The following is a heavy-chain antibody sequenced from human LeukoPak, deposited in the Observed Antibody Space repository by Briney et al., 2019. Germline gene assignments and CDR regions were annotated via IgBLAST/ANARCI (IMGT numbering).Heavy chain of an antibody. CDR2: IYTSGST. V-gene: IGHV4-4*07. CDR3: ARENSGSYREFDY. Sequence: SETLSLTCTVSGGSISSYYWSWIRQPPGKGLEWIGRIYTSGSTNYNASLKSRVSMSVDTSKNQFSLKLSSVTAADTAVFYCARENSGSYREFDYWGQRTLVTVSS. J-gene: IGHJ4*02. D-gene: IGHD1-26*01. CDR1: GGSISSYY.